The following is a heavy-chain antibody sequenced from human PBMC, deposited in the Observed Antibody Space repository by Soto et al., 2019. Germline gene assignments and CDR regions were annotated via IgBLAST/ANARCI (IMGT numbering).Heavy chain of an antibody. J-gene: IGHJ4*02. Sequence: PGGSLRLSCAASGFTFSSYSMNWVRQAPGKGLEWVAVISYDGSNKYYADSVKGRFTISRDNSKNTLYLQMNSLRAEDTAVYYCASSPFSALGGSDYFDYWGQGTLVTVSS. CDR1: GFTFSSYS. CDR2: ISYDGSNK. V-gene: IGHV3-30*03. D-gene: IGHD3-16*01. CDR3: ASSPFSALGGSDYFDY.